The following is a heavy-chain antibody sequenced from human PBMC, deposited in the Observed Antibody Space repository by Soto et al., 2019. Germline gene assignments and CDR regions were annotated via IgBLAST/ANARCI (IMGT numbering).Heavy chain of an antibody. D-gene: IGHD3-22*01. J-gene: IGHJ4*02. CDR1: GGSFSGYY. CDR2: INHSGST. Sequence: SETLSLTCAVNGGSFSGYYWSWIRQPPRRGLEWIGEINHSGSTNYNPSLKSRVTISLDTSKNQFSLRLSSVTAADTTVYYCARGPLYDSSGYLPLWGQGTLVTVSS. CDR3: ARGPLYDSSGYLPL. V-gene: IGHV4-34*01.